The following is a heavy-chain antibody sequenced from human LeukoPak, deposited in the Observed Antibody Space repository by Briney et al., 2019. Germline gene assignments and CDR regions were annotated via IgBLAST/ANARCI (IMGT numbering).Heavy chain of an antibody. CDR1: GGSFSGYY. V-gene: IGHV4-34*01. CDR3: ARHGGHYQSDD. CDR2: INHSGST. J-gene: IGHJ4*02. Sequence: SETLSLTCAVYGGSFSGYYRSWIRQPPGEGLEWIGEINHSGSTNYSPSLKSRVTISVDTSKNQFSLKLSSVTAADTAVYYCARHGGHYQSDDWGQGTLVTVSS. D-gene: IGHD2-21*01.